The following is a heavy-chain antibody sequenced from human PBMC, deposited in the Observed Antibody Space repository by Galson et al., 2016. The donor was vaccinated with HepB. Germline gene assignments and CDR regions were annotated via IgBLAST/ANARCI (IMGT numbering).Heavy chain of an antibody. CDR2: IYSSTGTT. D-gene: IGHD1-1*01. J-gene: IGHJ6*03. CDR1: GGSTRGSY. Sequence: SETLSPTCSVSGGSTRGSYWAWIRQSPEKGLEWIGYIYSSTGTTHNNPPLGGRVTISLDTSKNQVSLRLLSVTAADTAVYYCARDSYNSPWSMDVWGKGTAVTVSS. V-gene: IGHV4-59*01. CDR3: ARDSYNSPWSMDV.